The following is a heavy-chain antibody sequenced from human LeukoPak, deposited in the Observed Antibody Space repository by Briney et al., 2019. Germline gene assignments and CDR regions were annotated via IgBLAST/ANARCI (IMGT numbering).Heavy chain of an antibody. CDR1: GYSIISDYY. CDR2: VYHSGST. V-gene: IGHV4-38-2*01. D-gene: IGHD6-19*01. CDR3: ARNSSGHSFEY. J-gene: IGHJ4*02. Sequence: SETLSLTCAVSGYSIISDYYWGWIRQSPGKGLEWIGSVYHSGSTHYNPSLKSRVTISVDTSKNQFSLKLNSVTAADTAVYYCARNSSGHSFEYWGQGSLVTVSS.